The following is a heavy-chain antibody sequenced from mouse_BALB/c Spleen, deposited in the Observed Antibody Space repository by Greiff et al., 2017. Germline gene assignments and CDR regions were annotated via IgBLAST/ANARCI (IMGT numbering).Heavy chain of an antibody. V-gene: IGHV2-2*02. Sequence: VQLQQSGPGLVQPSQSLSITCTVSGFSLTSYGVHWVRQSPGKGLEWLGVIWSGGSTDYNAAFISRLSISKDNSKSQVFFKMNSLQANDTAIYYCARKGDYYGSSYTDYAMDYWGQGTSVTVSS. CDR3: ARKGDYYGSSYTDYAMDY. J-gene: IGHJ4*01. CDR2: IWSGGST. CDR1: GFSLTSYG. D-gene: IGHD1-1*01.